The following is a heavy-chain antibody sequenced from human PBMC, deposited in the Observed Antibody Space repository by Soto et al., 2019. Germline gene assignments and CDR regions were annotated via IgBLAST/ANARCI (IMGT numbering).Heavy chain of an antibody. CDR2: IIPIFGTA. CDR1: GGTFSSYA. V-gene: IGHV1-69*06. Sequence: QVQLVQSGAEVKKPGSSVKVSCKASGGTFSSYAISWVRQAPGQGLEWMGGIIPIFGTANYAQKFQGRVTITAEKSTSKAYRGLSSLRSEATAVYYWGRERRGGWYQYSYFDYWGQGTLVTVSS. D-gene: IGHD6-19*01. CDR3: GRERRGGWYQYSYFDY. J-gene: IGHJ4*02.